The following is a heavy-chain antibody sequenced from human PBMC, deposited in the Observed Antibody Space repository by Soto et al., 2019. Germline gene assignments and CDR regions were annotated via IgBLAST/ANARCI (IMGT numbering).Heavy chain of an antibody. J-gene: IGHJ4*02. CDR1: SGSITTSVL. Sequence: LSLTCDVSSGSITTSVLWTWVRQFPGKGLEWIGEIAHDGHTNYNPSLSGRVTMSVDLSNSQFSLKVASVTAADTAVYFCVGGRDYDYWGQGTLVTVSS. CDR3: VGGRDYDY. V-gene: IGHV4-4*01. D-gene: IGHD1-26*01. CDR2: IAHDGHT.